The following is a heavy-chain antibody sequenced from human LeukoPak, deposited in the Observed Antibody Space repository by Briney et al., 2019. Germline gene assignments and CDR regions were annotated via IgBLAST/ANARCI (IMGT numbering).Heavy chain of an antibody. CDR1: GHRFTNHW. CDR2: INLGDSDT. V-gene: IGHV5-51*01. CDR3: ARRPYSGSPNWFDP. J-gene: IGHJ5*02. D-gene: IGHD1-26*01. Sequence: GESLKISCEVSGHRFTNHWIGWVRQMPGKGLEWMGIINLGDSDTKYSPFFQGQVTISLDKSISTAYLQWRSLKASDTAMYYCARRPYSGSPNWFDPWGQGTLVTVSS.